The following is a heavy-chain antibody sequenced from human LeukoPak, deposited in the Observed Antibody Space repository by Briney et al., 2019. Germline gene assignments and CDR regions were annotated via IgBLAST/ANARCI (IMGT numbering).Heavy chain of an antibody. J-gene: IGHJ5*02. Sequence: SETLSLTCAVYGGSFSGYYWSWIRQPPGKGLEWIGEINHSGSTNYNPSLKSRVTISVDTSKNQFSLKLSSVTAANTAVYYCARGAFHHSNYGNWFAPWGQGTLVTVSS. D-gene: IGHD4-11*01. CDR2: INHSGST. V-gene: IGHV4-34*01. CDR3: ARGAFHHSNYGNWFAP. CDR1: GGSFSGYY.